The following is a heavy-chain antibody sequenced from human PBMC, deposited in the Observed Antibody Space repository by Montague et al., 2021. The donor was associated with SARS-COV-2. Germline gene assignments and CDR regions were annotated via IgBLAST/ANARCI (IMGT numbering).Heavy chain of an antibody. J-gene: IGHJ4*02. CDR3: ARDMPSITGTPNPFDY. D-gene: IGHD1-7*01. Sequence: SLRLSCAASGFTFSSYGMHWVRQAPGKGLEWVAVISYDGSNKYYADSVKGRFTISRDNSKNTLYLQMNSLRAEDTAVYYCARDMPSITGTPNPFDYWGQGTLVTVSS. V-gene: IGHV3-30*03. CDR1: GFTFSSYG. CDR2: ISYDGSNK.